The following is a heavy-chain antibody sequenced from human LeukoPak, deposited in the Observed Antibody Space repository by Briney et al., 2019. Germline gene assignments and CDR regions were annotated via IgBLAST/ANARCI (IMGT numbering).Heavy chain of an antibody. CDR1: GFTFSSYA. CDR2: ISGSGGST. V-gene: IGHV3-23*01. J-gene: IGHJ1*01. D-gene: IGHD6-13*01. Sequence: GGSLRLSCAASGFTFSSYAMSWVRQAPGKGLEWVSAISGSGGSTYYADSVKGRFTIYRDNSKNTLYLQMNSLRAEDTAVYYCAKDQQQLPYAEYFQHWGQGTLVTVSS. CDR3: AKDQQQLPYAEYFQH.